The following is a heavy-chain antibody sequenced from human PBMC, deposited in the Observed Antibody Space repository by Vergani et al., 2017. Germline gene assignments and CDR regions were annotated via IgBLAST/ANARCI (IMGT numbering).Heavy chain of an antibody. Sequence: EVQLVESGGGLVQPGRSLRLSCAASGFTFDDYAMHWVRQAPGKGLEWVSVISRNSGTIAYADSVKGRLTISRDNAKNSLYLQMNSLRVEDMALYYCTKGAGSSTMEKGCFDYWGQGTLVTVSS. V-gene: IGHV3-9*03. D-gene: IGHD3-3*01. CDR2: ISRNSGTI. J-gene: IGHJ4*02. CDR3: TKGAGSSTMEKGCFDY. CDR1: GFTFDDYA.